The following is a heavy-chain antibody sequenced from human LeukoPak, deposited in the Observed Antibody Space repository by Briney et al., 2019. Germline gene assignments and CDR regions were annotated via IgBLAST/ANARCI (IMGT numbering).Heavy chain of an antibody. J-gene: IGHJ3*02. Sequence: PSETLSLTCTVSGGSVSSYSWSWIRQPPGKGLEWIGYIYHSGSTYYNPSLKSRVTISVDGSKNQFSLKLSSVTAADTAVYYCAGAGDHSAAFDIWGQGTMVTVSS. CDR3: AGAGDHSAAFDI. V-gene: IGHV4-30-2*01. D-gene: IGHD1-14*01. CDR1: GGSVSSYS. CDR2: IYHSGST.